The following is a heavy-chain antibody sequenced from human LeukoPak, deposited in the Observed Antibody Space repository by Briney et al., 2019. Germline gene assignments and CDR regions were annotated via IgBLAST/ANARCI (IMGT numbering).Heavy chain of an antibody. CDR3: ARGDGAYDILTGYFHGWFDP. CDR1: GGSISSYY. D-gene: IGHD3-9*01. Sequence: SETLSLTCTVSGGSISSYYWSWIRQPPGKGLDSIGYIYYSGSTNYNPSLKSRVTISVDTSKNQFSLKLSSVTAADTAVYYCARGDGAYDILTGYFHGWFDPWGQGTLVTVSS. V-gene: IGHV4-59*01. CDR2: IYYSGST. J-gene: IGHJ5*02.